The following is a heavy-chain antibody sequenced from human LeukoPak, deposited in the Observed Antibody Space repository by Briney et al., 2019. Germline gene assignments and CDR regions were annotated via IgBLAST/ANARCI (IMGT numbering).Heavy chain of an antibody. J-gene: IGHJ5*02. CDR1: GYTFTSYG. V-gene: IGHV1-18*01. D-gene: IGHD3-10*01. CDR3: ARDSREYGSGSYWENWFDP. CDR2: ISAYNGNT. Sequence: ASVKVSCKASGYTFTSYGISWVRQAPGQGLEGMGWISAYNGNTNYAQKLQGRVTMTTDTSTSTAYTELRSLRSDDTAVYYCARDSREYGSGSYWENWFDPWGQGTLVTVSS.